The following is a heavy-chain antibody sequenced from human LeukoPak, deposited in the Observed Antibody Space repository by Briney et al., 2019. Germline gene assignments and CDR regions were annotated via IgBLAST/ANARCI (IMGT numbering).Heavy chain of an antibody. CDR1: GGSISSGDYY. D-gene: IGHD3-10*01. CDR3: ASQTSGAPFDY. CDR2: IYYSGST. J-gene: IGHJ4*02. V-gene: IGHV4-30-4*01. Sequence: ASETLSLTCTVSGGSISSGDYYWSWIRQPPGKGLEWIGYIYYSGSTYYNPSLKSRVTISVDTSKNQFSLKLSSVTAADTAVYYCASQTSGAPFDYWGQGTLVTVSS.